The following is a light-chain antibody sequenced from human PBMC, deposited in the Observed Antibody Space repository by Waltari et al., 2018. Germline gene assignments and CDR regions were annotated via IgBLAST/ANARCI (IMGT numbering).Light chain of an antibody. Sequence: IVMTQSPATPSVSPGERATLSCRASQSVGGNLAWYQQKPGQAPRLLIYGASTWVTGLPARFSGSGSETEFTLTISSVQSEDFAVYYCQQYNDWPLYTFGQGTKLEIK. V-gene: IGKV3-15*01. CDR2: GAS. CDR3: QQYNDWPLYT. CDR1: QSVGGN. J-gene: IGKJ2*01.